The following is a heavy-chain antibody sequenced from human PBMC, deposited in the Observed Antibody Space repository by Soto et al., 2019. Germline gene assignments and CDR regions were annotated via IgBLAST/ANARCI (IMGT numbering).Heavy chain of an antibody. V-gene: IGHV4-39*01. CDR1: CVSISSRSDY. D-gene: IGHD3-16*01. Sequence: SDTLSLTCTFACVSISSRSDYWGWIRDPPGKGLEWIGSIYYSGFTYYNPSLKSRVTISVDTSKNQFSLKLSSVTAADTAVYYCARHNGPLYVGYYYDMDVWGQGTTVT. CDR3: ARHNGPLYVGYYYDMDV. CDR2: IYYSGFT. J-gene: IGHJ6*02.